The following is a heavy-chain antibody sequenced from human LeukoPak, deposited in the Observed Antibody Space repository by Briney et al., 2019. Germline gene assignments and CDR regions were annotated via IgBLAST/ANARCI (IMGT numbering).Heavy chain of an antibody. Sequence: PGGSLRLSCAASGFTFSSYGMSWVRQAPGKGLELVSAISGSCGNTYYAEPVKGRFTISRDNSKSTLYLQMNSLRAEDTAVYYCATDGTANRWVAPFWGIYRHYYFDYWGQGTLVTVSS. CDR3: ATDGTANRWVAPFWGIYRHYYFDY. CDR2: ISGSCGNT. J-gene: IGHJ4*02. V-gene: IGHV3-23*01. CDR1: GFTFSSYG. D-gene: IGHD3-16*02.